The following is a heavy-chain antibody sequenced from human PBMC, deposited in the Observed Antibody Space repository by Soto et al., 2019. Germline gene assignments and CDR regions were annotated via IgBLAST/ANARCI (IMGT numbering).Heavy chain of an antibody. D-gene: IGHD3-10*01. CDR2: ISWNSGNL. CDR3: AKAPVYGSGGWFDP. J-gene: IGHJ5*02. Sequence: PGGALRPSCEASGFIFKNYAMVWVRQGPGKGLEWVSSISWNSGNLDYGDSVKGRSTISRDNAKNSLYLQMNSLRTEDTAWYFCAKAPVYGSGGWFDPWGQGTLVTVSS. V-gene: IGHV3-9*01. CDR1: GFIFKNYA.